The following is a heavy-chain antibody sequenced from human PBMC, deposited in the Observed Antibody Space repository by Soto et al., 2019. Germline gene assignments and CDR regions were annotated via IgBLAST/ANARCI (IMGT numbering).Heavy chain of an antibody. CDR1: GFTFSSYA. Sequence: PGGSLRLSCSASGFTFSSYAMHWVRQAPGKGLEYVSAISSNGGSTYYADSVKGRFTISRDNSKNTLYLQMSSLRAEDTAVYYCVKGPYYDSSGYPAGFDYWVQRTLVTVSS. J-gene: IGHJ4*02. CDR3: VKGPYYDSSGYPAGFDY. V-gene: IGHV3-64D*06. CDR2: ISSNGGST. D-gene: IGHD3-22*01.